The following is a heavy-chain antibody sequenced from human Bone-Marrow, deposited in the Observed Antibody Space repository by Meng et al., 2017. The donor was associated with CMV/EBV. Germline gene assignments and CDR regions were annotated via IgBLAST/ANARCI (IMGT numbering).Heavy chain of an antibody. CDR1: GFTVSSNY. D-gene: IGHD3-10*01. CDR2: IYSGGST. CDR3: ARERGYYGSGSYWTYYYYGMDV. V-gene: IGHV3-66*02. J-gene: IGHJ6*02. Sequence: GGSLRLSCAASGFTVSSNYMSWVRQAPGKGLEWVSVIYSGGSTYYADSVKGRFTISRDNSKNTLYLQMNSLRAEDMAVYYCARERGYYGSGSYWTYYYYGMDVWGQGTTVTVSS.